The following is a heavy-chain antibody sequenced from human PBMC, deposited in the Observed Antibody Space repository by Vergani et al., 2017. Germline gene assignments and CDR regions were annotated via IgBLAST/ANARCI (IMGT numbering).Heavy chain of an antibody. D-gene: IGHD3-16*01. CDR2: IYNSGNG. J-gene: IGHJ2*01. Sequence: QMQLQESGPGLVKASETLSLTCTVSGDSIISRSYYWGWTRQPPGKGLEWIGSIYNSGNGDSSSSLKSRVTISADTSKNQFSLRLTSVTAADTAVYYCASGKYYSDSTSHFRGRYFDVWGRGTLVTVSS. CDR3: ASGKYYSDSTSHFRGRYFDV. V-gene: IGHV4-39*01. CDR1: GDSIISRSYY.